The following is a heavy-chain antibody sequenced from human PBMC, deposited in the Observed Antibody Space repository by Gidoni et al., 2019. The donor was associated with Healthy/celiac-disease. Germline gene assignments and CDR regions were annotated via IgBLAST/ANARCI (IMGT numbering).Heavy chain of an antibody. D-gene: IGHD3-22*01. CDR1: GFTCSSYA. V-gene: IGHV3-23*01. J-gene: IGHJ5*02. CDR3: AKDPRITMIGVVEGWFDP. Sequence: EVQRLESGGGLVQPGGSLRLSCAASGFTCSSYAMSWVRQAPGKGLEWVSSFSCSCCSTYYADSVKGLFTISRDNSKNTLYLQMNSLRAEDTAVYYCAKDPRITMIGVVEGWFDPWGQGTLVTVSS. CDR2: FSCSCCST.